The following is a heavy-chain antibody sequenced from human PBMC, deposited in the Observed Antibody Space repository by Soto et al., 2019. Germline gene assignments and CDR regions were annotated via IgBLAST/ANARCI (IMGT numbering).Heavy chain of an antibody. D-gene: IGHD6-13*01. CDR1: GGSISFYN. V-gene: IGHV4-59*01. Sequence: QVQLQESGPGLVKPSETLSLTCSVSGGSISFYNWNWIRQSPGKGLEWIGYIYHSGHTNYNPSLRSRVTISVDTSKNQFSRQLSSVTSADTAGYYCAKGDSTTHGDSFDIWGQGTMVTVSP. J-gene: IGHJ3*02. CDR2: IYHSGHT. CDR3: AKGDSTTHGDSFDI.